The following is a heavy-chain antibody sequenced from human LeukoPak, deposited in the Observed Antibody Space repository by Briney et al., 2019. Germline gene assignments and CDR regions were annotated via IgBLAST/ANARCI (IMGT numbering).Heavy chain of an antibody. Sequence: SETLPLTCSVSGGSISSSSYYWGWIRQPPGKGLEWIGSIYYSGSTYDNPSLKSRVTISVDTSKNQFSLKLSSVTAADTAVYYCASTNLGYCSGGSCYSFSYYFDYWGQGTLVTVSS. CDR1: GGSISSSSYY. CDR2: IYYSGST. D-gene: IGHD2-15*01. J-gene: IGHJ4*02. V-gene: IGHV4-39*01. CDR3: ASTNLGYCSGGSCYSFSYYFDY.